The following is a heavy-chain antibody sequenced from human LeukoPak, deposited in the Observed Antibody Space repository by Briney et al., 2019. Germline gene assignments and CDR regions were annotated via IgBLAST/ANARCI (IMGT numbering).Heavy chain of an antibody. CDR2: ISSSSSYI. V-gene: IGHV3-21*01. CDR1: GFTFSSYS. J-gene: IGHJ6*02. D-gene: IGHD6-13*01. Sequence: GGSLRLSCAASGFTFSSYSMNWVRQAPGKGLEWVSSISSSSSYIYYADSVKGRFTISRDNAKNSLYLQMNSLRAEGTAVYYCARDVVPYSSSWFYYYYYGMDVWGQGTTVTVSS. CDR3: ARDVVPYSSSWFYYYYYGMDV.